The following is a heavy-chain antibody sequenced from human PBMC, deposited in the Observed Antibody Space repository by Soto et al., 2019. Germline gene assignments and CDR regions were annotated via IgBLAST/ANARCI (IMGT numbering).Heavy chain of an antibody. J-gene: IGHJ5*01. V-gene: IGHV4-31*03. D-gene: IGHD6-19*01. CDR2: IYHIGSP. Sequence: LSLTCTVSGRSVSSGGYYWTWIRQHPGKGLEWIGYIYHIGSPSYNPSLKSRLSMSLDTSKNQFSPNLTSVTAADTAIYYCVRDRALDSSGHWFDSWGQGTLVTVSS. CDR1: GRSVSSGGYY. CDR3: VRDRALDSSGHWFDS.